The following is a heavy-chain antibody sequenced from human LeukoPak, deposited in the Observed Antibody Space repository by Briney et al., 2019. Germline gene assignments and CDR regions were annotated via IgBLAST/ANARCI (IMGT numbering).Heavy chain of an antibody. CDR3: ARDGGAAVDDALDY. CDR2: INPNSGGT. D-gene: IGHD3-16*01. Sequence: GASVKVSCTASGYTFTGYYMHWVRQATGQGLEWMGRINPNSGGTDYAQKFQGRVTMARDTSISAAYMELSRLRSDDTALYYCARDGGAAVDDALDYWGQGTLVTVSS. V-gene: IGHV1-2*06. J-gene: IGHJ4*02. CDR1: GYTFTGYY.